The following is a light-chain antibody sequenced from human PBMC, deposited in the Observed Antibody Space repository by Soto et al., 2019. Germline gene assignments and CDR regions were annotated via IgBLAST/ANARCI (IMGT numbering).Light chain of an antibody. CDR3: FSYAGRRVSV. CDR1: SSDVGAYND. J-gene: IGLJ3*02. Sequence: QSALTQPPSASGSPGQSVTISCTGTSSDVGAYNDVSWYQQHPGKAPKLMIYDVSKRPSGVPDRFSGSKSGNTASLTVAGLQADEEADYYCFSYAGRRVSVFGGGTKLTVL. CDR2: DVS. V-gene: IGLV2-8*01.